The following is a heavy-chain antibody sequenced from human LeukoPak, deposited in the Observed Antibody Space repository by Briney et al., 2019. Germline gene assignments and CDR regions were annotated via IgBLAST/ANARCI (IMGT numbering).Heavy chain of an antibody. D-gene: IGHD3-10*02. J-gene: IGHJ4*02. CDR3: ARAAYYDRRAGWFDY. Sequence: GASVKVSCKASGGTFSSYAISWVRQAPGQGLEWMGRIIPILGIANYAQKFQGRVTITADKSTSTAYMELSRLRSDDTAVYYCARAAYYDRRAGWFDYWGQGTLVTVSS. CDR2: IIPILGIA. CDR1: GGTFSSYA. V-gene: IGHV1-69*04.